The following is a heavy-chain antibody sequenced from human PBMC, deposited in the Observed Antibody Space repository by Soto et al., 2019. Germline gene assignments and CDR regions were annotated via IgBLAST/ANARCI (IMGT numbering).Heavy chain of an antibody. CDR3: ARDSIVTGTYFDH. CDR1: GYIFTSYG. D-gene: IGHD3-9*01. V-gene: IGHV1-18*04. CDR2: ISTYNGNT. J-gene: IGHJ4*02. Sequence: ASVKVSCKASGYIFTSYGITWVRQAPGQGLEWMGWISTYNGNTNYAQKLQDRVTMTTDTSTSTAYMELRSLRSDDTAVYYCARDSIVTGTYFDHSGQGTLVTVSS.